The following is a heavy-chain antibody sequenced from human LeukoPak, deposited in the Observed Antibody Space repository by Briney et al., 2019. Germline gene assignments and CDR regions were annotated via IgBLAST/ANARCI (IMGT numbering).Heavy chain of an antibody. Sequence: ASVKVSCKASGYTFTGYYMHWVRQAPGQGLEWMGWINPNSGGTNCAQKFQGRVTMTRDTFISTAYMELSRLRSDDTAVYYCARDFFPWTAMVMGDYWGQGTLVTVSS. V-gene: IGHV1-2*02. CDR1: GYTFTGYY. D-gene: IGHD5-18*01. CDR3: ARDFFPWTAMVMGDY. J-gene: IGHJ4*02. CDR2: INPNSGGT.